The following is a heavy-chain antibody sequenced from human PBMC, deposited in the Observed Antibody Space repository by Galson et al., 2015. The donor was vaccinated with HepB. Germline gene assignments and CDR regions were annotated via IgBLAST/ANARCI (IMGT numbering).Heavy chain of an antibody. CDR3: AAPRSGYSYGPTYEGFDY. CDR1: GFTFSSYA. V-gene: IGHV3-23*01. D-gene: IGHD5-18*01. CDR2: ISGSGGST. Sequence: SLRLSCAASGFTFSSYAMSWVRQAPGKGLEWVSAISGSGGSTYYADSVKGRFTISRDNSKNTLYLQMNSLRAEDTAVYYCAAPRSGYSYGPTYEGFDYWGPGTLVTVSS. J-gene: IGHJ4*02.